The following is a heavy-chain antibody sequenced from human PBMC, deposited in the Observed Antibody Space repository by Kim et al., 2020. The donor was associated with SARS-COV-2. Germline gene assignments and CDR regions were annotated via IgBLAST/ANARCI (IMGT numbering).Heavy chain of an antibody. V-gene: IGHV2-5*01. J-gene: IGHJ5*02. CDR3: ARSEGSWYEGWFDP. D-gene: IGHD6-13*01. Sequence: SPSLKRRLTITKDTSKNQVVLTMTNMDPVDTATYYCARSEGSWYEGWFDPWGQGTLVTVSS.